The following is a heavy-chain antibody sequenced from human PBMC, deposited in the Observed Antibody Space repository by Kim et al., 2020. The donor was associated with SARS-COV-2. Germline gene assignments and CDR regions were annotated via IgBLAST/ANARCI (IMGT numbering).Heavy chain of an antibody. D-gene: IGHD3-22*01. V-gene: IGHV3-23*01. Sequence: VKGRFTISRDNSKNTLYLQMNSLRAEDTAVYYCAKDPSDYYDSSGYEDYWGQGTLVTVSS. CDR3: AKDPSDYYDSSGYEDY. J-gene: IGHJ4*02.